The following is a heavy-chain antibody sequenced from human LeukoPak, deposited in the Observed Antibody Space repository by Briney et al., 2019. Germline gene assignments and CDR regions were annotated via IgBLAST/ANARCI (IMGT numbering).Heavy chain of an antibody. CDR1: GYTFIAYY. J-gene: IGHJ1*01. Sequence: ASVKVSCKASGYTFIAYYMFWVRQAPGQGLEWMGWIYPNSGATGHAQKFQGRVTMTRDTSISTSYMEVTGLRSDDTAVYFCARDGYCRGSSCPFQHWGQGTMVTVSS. V-gene: IGHV1-2*02. D-gene: IGHD2-2*03. CDR3: ARDGYCRGSSCPFQH. CDR2: IYPNSGAT.